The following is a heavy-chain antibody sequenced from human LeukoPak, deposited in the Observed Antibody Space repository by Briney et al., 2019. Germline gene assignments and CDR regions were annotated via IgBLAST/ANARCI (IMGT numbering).Heavy chain of an antibody. CDR3: VIFDSGSDGAFDI. V-gene: IGHV4-39*07. CDR2: FSFRGSA. D-gene: IGHD3-10*01. J-gene: IGHJ3*02. CDR1: SGSIRGNTHN. Sequence: KPSETLSLTCTLSSGSIRGNTHNWGWIRQSPGKGLEWIGSFSFRGSAYSGPSLKSRLVMSLDTSENQFSLKLSSVTAADTALYYCVIFDSGSDGAFDIWGQGTAVTVSS.